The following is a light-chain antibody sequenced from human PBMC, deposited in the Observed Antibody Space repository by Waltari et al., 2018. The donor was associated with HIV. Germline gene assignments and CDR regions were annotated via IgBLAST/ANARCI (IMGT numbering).Light chain of an antibody. CDR3: QQYDDLPIT. CDR1: QDISDS. V-gene: IGKV1-33*01. Sequence: DIRMTQSPSSLSASLGDRVTIYCQAGQDISDSLNWYQKRPGKPPKLLIHASSTLQTGVPSRFSGSGGGSHFSLTIDSLQPEDFAMYFCQQYDDLPITFGQGTRLEI. CDR2: ASS. J-gene: IGKJ5*01.